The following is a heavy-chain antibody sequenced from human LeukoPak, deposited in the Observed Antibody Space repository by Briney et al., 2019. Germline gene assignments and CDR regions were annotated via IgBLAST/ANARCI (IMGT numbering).Heavy chain of an antibody. CDR2: LVYDARS. D-gene: IGHD6-25*01. V-gene: IGHV3-33*01. J-gene: IGHJ4*02. CDR3: ARDLSAAFDF. CDR1: GFPFSSYG. Sequence: PGTSLRLSCAASGFPFSSYGMHWVRQAPGKGLEWVARLVYDARSDYANSVKGRFSISRDDSKNTLFLDMSNLRVEDTALYYCARDLSAAFDFWGQGVLVTDSS.